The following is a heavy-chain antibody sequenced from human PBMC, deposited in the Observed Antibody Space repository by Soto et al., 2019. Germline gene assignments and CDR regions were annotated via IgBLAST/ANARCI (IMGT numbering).Heavy chain of an antibody. CDR3: ARDHPYYYYMDV. CDR2: IWYDGSNK. CDR1: GFTFSSYG. V-gene: IGHV3-33*01. J-gene: IGHJ6*03. Sequence: QVQLVESGGGVVQPGRSLRLSCAASGFTFSSYGMHWVRQAPGKGLEWVAVIWYDGSNKYYADSVKGRFTISRDNSKNTLYLQMNSLRAEDTAVYYCARDHPYYYYMDVWGKGTTVTVSS.